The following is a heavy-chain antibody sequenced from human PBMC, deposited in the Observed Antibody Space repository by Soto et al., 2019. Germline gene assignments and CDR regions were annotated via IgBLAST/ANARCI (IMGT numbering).Heavy chain of an antibody. J-gene: IGHJ6*02. V-gene: IGHV3-48*03. D-gene: IGHD4-17*01. Sequence: EVQLVESGGGLVQPGGSLRLSCAASGFTFSSYEMNWVRQAPGKGLEWVSYISSSGSTIYYADSVKGRFTISRDNAKNSLCLQMNSLRAEDTAVYYCARIYGDYDYGMDVWGQGTTVTVSS. CDR2: ISSSGSTI. CDR1: GFTFSSYE. CDR3: ARIYGDYDYGMDV.